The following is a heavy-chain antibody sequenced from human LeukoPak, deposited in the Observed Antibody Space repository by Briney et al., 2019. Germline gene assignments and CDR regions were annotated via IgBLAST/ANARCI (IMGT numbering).Heavy chain of an antibody. J-gene: IGHJ4*02. Sequence: PGGSLRLSCAASGFTFSSYSMNWVRQAPGKGLEWVSYISSSSSTIYYADSVKGRFTISRDNAKNSLYLQMNSLRAEDTAVYYCARAIDDYVWGSYLENYFDYWGQGTLVTVSS. V-gene: IGHV3-48*01. CDR1: GFTFSSYS. CDR2: ISSSSSTI. CDR3: ARAIDDYVWGSYLENYFDY. D-gene: IGHD3-16*02.